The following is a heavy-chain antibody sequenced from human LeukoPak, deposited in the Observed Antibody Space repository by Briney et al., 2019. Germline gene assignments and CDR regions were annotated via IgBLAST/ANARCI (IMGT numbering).Heavy chain of an antibody. V-gene: IGHV3-74*01. CDR2: INSDGSWT. CDR1: GNYW. Sequence: QSGGSLRLSCAASGNYWMHWVRQAPGKGLVWVSHINSDGSWTSYADSVKGRFTISKDNAKNTVYLQMNNLRAGDTAVYYCVSFYEAYWGRGTLVTVSS. CDR3: VSFYEAY. D-gene: IGHD2/OR15-2a*01. J-gene: IGHJ4*02.